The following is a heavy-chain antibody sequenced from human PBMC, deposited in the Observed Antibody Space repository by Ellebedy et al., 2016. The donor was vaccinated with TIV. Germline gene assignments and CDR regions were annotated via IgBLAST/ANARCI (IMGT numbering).Heavy chain of an antibody. V-gene: IGHV4-61*01. Sequence: MPSETLSLTCDVSGGFVNSSRHYWAWIRQPPGKGLEWIGYIYFSGSSNYNPSLKSRVTMSVDTSKNQFSLKLSSVTAADTAVYYCVRWVGHFDFWGQGTLVTVSS. J-gene: IGHJ4*02. CDR3: VRWVGHFDF. CDR2: IYFSGSS. D-gene: IGHD1-26*01. CDR1: GGFVNSSRHY.